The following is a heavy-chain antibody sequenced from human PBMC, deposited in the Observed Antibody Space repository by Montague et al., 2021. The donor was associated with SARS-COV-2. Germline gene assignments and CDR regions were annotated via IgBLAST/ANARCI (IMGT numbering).Heavy chain of an antibody. CDR2: ISHDESNH. Sequence: SLRLSCAASRLAFNGYAMHWVRQAPGKGLDWLTFISHDESNHRYADSVKGRFTISRDNSKNTLYLQMDSLRPEDTAVYYCAREGYRSGSFYIDYWGQGTLVTVSS. CDR3: AREGYRSGSFYIDY. V-gene: IGHV3-30*04. J-gene: IGHJ4*01. CDR1: RLAFNGYA. D-gene: IGHD1-26*01.